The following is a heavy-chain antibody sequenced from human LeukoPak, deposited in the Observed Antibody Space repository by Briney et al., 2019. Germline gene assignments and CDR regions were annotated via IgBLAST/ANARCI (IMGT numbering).Heavy chain of an antibody. D-gene: IGHD6-6*01. J-gene: IGHJ4*02. V-gene: IGHV3-7*03. CDR1: GFTFSNYW. CDR3: ASTIATRYFDY. CDR2: IKEDGGEK. Sequence: TGGSLRPSCAASGFTFSNYWMSWVRQAPGKGLEWVANIKEDGGEKYYVDSVKGRFTISRDNAKNSLYLQMNSLRAEDTAVYYCASTIATRYFDYWGQGTLVTVSS.